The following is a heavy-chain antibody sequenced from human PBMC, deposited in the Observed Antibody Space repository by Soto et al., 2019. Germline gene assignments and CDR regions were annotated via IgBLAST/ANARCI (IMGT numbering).Heavy chain of an antibody. D-gene: IGHD6-13*01. CDR2: ISGSGGTT. J-gene: IGHJ4*02. CDR1: GFTFSNYA. CDR3: AKDGGELAAAAVRPLGASDC. Sequence: EVQLLESGGGLVQPGGSLRLSCAASGFTFSNYAMTWVRQAPGKGLEWVSAISGSGGTTYYADSVKGRFTISRDNSKNTLYLQMNSLRVEDTALYYCAKDGGELAAAAVRPLGASDCWGQGTLVTVSS. V-gene: IGHV3-23*01.